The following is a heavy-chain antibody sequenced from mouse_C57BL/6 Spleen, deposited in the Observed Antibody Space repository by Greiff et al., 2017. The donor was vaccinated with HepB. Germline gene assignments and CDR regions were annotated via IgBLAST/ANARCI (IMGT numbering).Heavy chain of an antibody. CDR3: TTSFITTVVATGGY. V-gene: IGHV14-4*01. CDR1: GFNIKDDY. Sequence: VQLQQSGAELVRPGASVKLSCTASGFNIKDDYMHWVKQRPEQGLEWIGWIDPENGDTEYASKFQGKATITADTSSNTAYLQLSSLTSEDTAVYYCTTSFITTVVATGGYWGQGTTLTVSS. CDR2: IDPENGDT. J-gene: IGHJ2*01. D-gene: IGHD1-1*01.